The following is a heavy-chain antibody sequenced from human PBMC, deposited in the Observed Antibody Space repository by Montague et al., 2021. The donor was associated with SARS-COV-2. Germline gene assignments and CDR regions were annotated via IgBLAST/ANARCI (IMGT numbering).Heavy chain of an antibody. CDR1: GGSISGYY. Sequence: SETLSLTCTVSGGSISGYYWSWIRQSAGKGLEWIGRIHTSGSTXXXPSXXXRVTMSVDTSKNQFSLKLSSVTAADTAVYYCASGKYYDFWSGYYSHDYVSGMDVWGQGTTVTVSS. CDR2: IHTSGST. D-gene: IGHD3-3*01. V-gene: IGHV4-4*07. J-gene: IGHJ6*02. CDR3: ASGKYYDFWSGYYSHDYVSGMDV.